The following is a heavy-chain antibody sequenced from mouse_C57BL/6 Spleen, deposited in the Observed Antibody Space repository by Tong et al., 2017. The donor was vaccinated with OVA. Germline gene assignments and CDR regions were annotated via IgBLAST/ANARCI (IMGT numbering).Heavy chain of an antibody. Sequence: VQLQESGAELVRPGASVTLSCKASGYTFTDYEMHWVKQTPVHGLEWIGAIDPETGGTAYNQKFKGKATITADTSSNTAYLQLSSLTSEDTAIYYCARSQLYWYFDVWGTGTTVTVSS. CDR2: IDPETGGT. V-gene: IGHV1-15*01. CDR3: ARSQLYWYFDV. J-gene: IGHJ1*03. CDR1: GYTFTDYE. D-gene: IGHD3-1*01.